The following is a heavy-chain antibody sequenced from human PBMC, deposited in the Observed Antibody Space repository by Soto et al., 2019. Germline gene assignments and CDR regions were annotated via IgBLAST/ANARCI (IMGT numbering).Heavy chain of an antibody. J-gene: IGHJ6*02. CDR3: VVTMVRGAYYYGMDV. CDR2: ISYDGSNK. D-gene: IGHD3-10*01. Sequence: GGSLRLSCAASGFTFSSYAMHWVRQAPGKGLEWVAVISYDGSNKYYADSVKGRFTISRDNSKNTLYLQMNSLRAEDTAVYYCVVTMVRGAYYYGMDVWGQGTTVTVSS. CDR1: GFTFSSYA. V-gene: IGHV3-30-3*01.